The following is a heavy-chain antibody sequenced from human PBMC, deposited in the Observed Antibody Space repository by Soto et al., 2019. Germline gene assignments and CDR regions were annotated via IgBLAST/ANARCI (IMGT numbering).Heavy chain of an antibody. CDR3: ARGSVVHYYYYGMDV. V-gene: IGHV5-51*01. D-gene: IGHD2-2*01. CDR2: IYPGDSDT. J-gene: IGHJ6*02. Sequence: PGESLKISCKGSGYSFTTYWIGWVRQMPGKGLEWMGIIYPGDSDTRYSPSFQGQVTISADKSISTAYLQWSSLKASDTAMYYCARGSVVHYYYYGMDVWGQGTTVTVSS. CDR1: GYSFTTYW.